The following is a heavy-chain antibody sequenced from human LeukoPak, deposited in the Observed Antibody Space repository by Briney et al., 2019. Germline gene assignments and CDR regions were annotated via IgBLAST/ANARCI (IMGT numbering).Heavy chain of an antibody. V-gene: IGHV4-4*07. D-gene: IGHD6-19*01. Sequence: SETLSLTCSVSGGSISTYYWSWIRQPAGKGLEWIGRIKNSGNTNYSPSLESRVTLSLDTSKNQFSLNLSSVTAADTAVYYCAREGSSSGWRPFDIWGQGTVVTVSS. J-gene: IGHJ3*02. CDR2: IKNSGNT. CDR1: GGSISTYY. CDR3: AREGSSSGWRPFDI.